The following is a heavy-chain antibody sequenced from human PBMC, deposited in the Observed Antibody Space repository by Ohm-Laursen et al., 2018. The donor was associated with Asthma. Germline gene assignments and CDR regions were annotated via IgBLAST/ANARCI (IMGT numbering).Heavy chain of an antibody. CDR3: AREPKTYYDILTGQVGMDV. V-gene: IGHV1-18*01. Sequence: ASVKVSCKASGGTFSSYAISWVRQAPGQGLEWMGWISAYNGNTNYAQKLQGRVTMTTDTSTSTAYMELRSLRSDDTAVYYCAREPKTYYDILTGQVGMDVWGQGTTVTVSS. J-gene: IGHJ6*02. CDR2: ISAYNGNT. CDR1: GGTFSSYA. D-gene: IGHD3-9*01.